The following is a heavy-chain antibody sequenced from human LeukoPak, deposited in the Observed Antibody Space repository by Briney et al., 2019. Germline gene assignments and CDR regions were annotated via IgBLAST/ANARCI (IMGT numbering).Heavy chain of an antibody. CDR2: IYYSGST. Sequence: SETLSLTCAVYGGSFSGYYWSWIRQPPGKGLEWIGSIYYSGSTYYNPSLKSRVTISVDTSKNQFSLKLSSVTAADTAVYYCARGDYVGFGELVPDYWGQGTLVTVSS. J-gene: IGHJ4*02. CDR3: ARGDYVGFGELVPDY. D-gene: IGHD3-10*01. V-gene: IGHV4-34*01. CDR1: GGSFSGYY.